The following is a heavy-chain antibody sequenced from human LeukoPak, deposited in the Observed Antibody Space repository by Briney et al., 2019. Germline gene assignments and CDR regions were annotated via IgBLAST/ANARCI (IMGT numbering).Heavy chain of an antibody. J-gene: IGHJ4*02. CDR3: ARYYCGGACYYFSD. Sequence: SETLSLTCTVSGGSISSYYWSWIRQPPGKGLEWIGYISYSGSTNYNPSLKSRVTISVDTSKNQFSLRLSSVTAADTAVYYCARYYCGGACYYFSDWGQGTLVTASS. V-gene: IGHV4-59*08. CDR2: ISYSGST. CDR1: GGSISSYY. D-gene: IGHD2-21*02.